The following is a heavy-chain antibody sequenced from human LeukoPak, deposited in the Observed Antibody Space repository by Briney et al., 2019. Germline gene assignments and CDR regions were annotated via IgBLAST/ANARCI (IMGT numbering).Heavy chain of an antibody. D-gene: IGHD2-15*01. Sequence: ASVKVSCKASRYTFTTYYIHWVRQAPGQGLEWMGIINPSDGSTNYAQKFQGRVTMTRDMSTSTVYMDLSSLRSEDTAVYYCASTTLGYCNGGSCYTLDYWGQGTLVTASS. CDR3: ASTTLGYCNGGSCYTLDY. CDR1: RYTFTTYY. J-gene: IGHJ4*02. CDR2: INPSDGST. V-gene: IGHV1-46*01.